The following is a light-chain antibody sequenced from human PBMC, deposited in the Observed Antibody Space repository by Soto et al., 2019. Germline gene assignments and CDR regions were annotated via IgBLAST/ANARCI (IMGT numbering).Light chain of an antibody. J-gene: IGKJ1*01. CDR1: QSVSGSY. Sequence: EIVLTQSPGTLSLSPGERATLSCRASQSVSGSYLAWYQQRPGQAPRLLINGASSRATGIPDRFSGSGYGTDFTLTIMGLEPEDFAVYYCQQYGRSPRTFGQRTKVEMK. V-gene: IGKV3-20*01. CDR3: QQYGRSPRT. CDR2: GAS.